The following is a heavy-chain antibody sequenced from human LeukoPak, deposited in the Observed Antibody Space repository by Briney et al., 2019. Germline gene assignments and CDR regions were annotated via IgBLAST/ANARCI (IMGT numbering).Heavy chain of an antibody. CDR1: GYTFTGYY. Sequence: ASVKVSCMASGYTFTGYYMHWVRQAPGQGLEWMGRINPNSGGTNYAQRFQGRVTMTRDTSISTAYMELSRLRSDDTAVYYCASGYYGSDPFFDYWGQGTLVTVSS. CDR3: ASGYYGSDPFFDY. D-gene: IGHD3-10*01. V-gene: IGHV1-2*06. CDR2: INPNSGGT. J-gene: IGHJ4*02.